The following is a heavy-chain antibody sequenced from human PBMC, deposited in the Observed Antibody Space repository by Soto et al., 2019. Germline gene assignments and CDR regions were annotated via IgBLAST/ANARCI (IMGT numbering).Heavy chain of an antibody. J-gene: IGHJ4*02. D-gene: IGHD6-13*01. CDR2: IFFSGYT. CDR3: AGGIAPIALDY. CDR1: GGSMSGYY. V-gene: IGHV4-59*01. Sequence: QVQLQESGPGLVKPAETLSLTCTVSGGSMSGYYWSWLRQPPGKGLEWIAYIFFSGYTNYNPSLKRRLSISVDTSNNQFSLKLSSVTAADTAVYYCAGGIAPIALDYWGQGTLVAVSS.